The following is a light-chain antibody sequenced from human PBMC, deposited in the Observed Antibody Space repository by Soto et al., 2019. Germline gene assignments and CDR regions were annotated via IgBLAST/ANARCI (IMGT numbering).Light chain of an antibody. CDR2: DAS. CDR3: QQYESLPLT. CDR1: QDINKN. Sequence: DIQMTQSPSSLSASVGDRVTITCQASQDINKNLIWYQQKPGKAPKLLIYDASDSETGVPSRFSGSGSGTGFTFTISSLKPEDFATYYCQQYESLPLTFGQGTRMEIK. J-gene: IGKJ5*01. V-gene: IGKV1-33*01.